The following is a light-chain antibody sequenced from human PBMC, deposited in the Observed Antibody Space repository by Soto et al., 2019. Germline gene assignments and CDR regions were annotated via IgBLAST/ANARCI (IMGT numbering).Light chain of an antibody. Sequence: IQMTQYPSTLPASVGDRVTITCRASQSISTWLAWYQQKAGKAPNLLIANVSSLQSGVPSRFSGSGSETEFPLTISSLQPDDLATYFCKQYFGLLYPFGQGTKLEIK. CDR1: QSISTW. V-gene: IGKV1-5*01. J-gene: IGKJ2*01. CDR3: KQYFGLLYP. CDR2: NVS.